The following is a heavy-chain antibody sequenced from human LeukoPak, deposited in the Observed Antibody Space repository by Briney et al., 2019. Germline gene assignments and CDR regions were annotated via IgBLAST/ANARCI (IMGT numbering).Heavy chain of an antibody. J-gene: IGHJ4*02. D-gene: IGHD2-15*01. CDR1: GYTFTSYG. CDR2: ISAYNGNT. Sequence: ASVKVSCKASGYTFTSYGISGVRQAPGQGLEWMGWISAYNGNTNYAQKLQGRVTMTTDTSTSTAYMELRSLRSDDTAVYYCARAWLGYCSGGSCPLYYFDYWGQGTLVTVSS. V-gene: IGHV1-18*01. CDR3: ARAWLGYCSGGSCPLYYFDY.